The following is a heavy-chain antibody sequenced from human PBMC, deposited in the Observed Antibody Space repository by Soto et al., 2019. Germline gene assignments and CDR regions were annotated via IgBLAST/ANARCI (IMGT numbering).Heavy chain of an antibody. D-gene: IGHD6-13*01. CDR2: IYYSGST. Sequence: KTSETLSLTCTVSGGSIISYYWSWIRQPPGKGLEWIGYIYYSGSTNYNPSLKSRVTISVDTSKNQFSLKLSSVTAADTAVYYCARGGSSWYLGADTPRSYGMDVWGQGTTVTVSS. J-gene: IGHJ6*02. CDR3: ARGGSSWYLGADTPRSYGMDV. V-gene: IGHV4-59*01. CDR1: GGSIISYY.